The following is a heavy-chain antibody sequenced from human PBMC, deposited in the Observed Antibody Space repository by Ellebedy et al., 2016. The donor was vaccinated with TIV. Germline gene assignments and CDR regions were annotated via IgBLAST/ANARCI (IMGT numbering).Heavy chain of an antibody. CDR1: RLTFSSYW. Sequence: GESLKISCAASRLTFSSYWMSWVRQAPGKGLEWVANINQDGSEKYYVDSVKGRFTVSRDSAKNSLFLQMHSLRVEDTAVYYCATDGSYGDYLSPTHAFEMWGQGTMVIVSS. CDR2: INQDGSEK. CDR3: ATDGSYGDYLSPTHAFEM. D-gene: IGHD4-17*01. V-gene: IGHV3-7*01. J-gene: IGHJ3*02.